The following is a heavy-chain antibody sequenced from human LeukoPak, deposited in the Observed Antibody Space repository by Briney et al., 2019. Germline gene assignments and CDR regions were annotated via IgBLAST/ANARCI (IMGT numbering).Heavy chain of an antibody. CDR2: ISPGSGTI. J-gene: IGHJ5*02. V-gene: IGHV3-48*01. Sequence: GGSLRLSCAASGFTFSEYGVNWVRQAPGKGLEWVSYISPGSGTIYYADSVKGRFTISRDNSKNTLYLQMDSLRTEDTAVYYCAKGQLGIQSSKWFDPWGQGTLLTVSS. CDR1: GFTFSEYG. CDR3: AKGQLGIQSSKWFDP. D-gene: IGHD7-27*01.